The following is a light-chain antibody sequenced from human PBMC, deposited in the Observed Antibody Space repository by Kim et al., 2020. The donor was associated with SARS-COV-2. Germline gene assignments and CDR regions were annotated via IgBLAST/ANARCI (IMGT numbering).Light chain of an antibody. CDR2: QAS. Sequence: SASIGNRVTITCRSRQTIGSWLAWYKQKPGKAPELLIFQASNLETGVPSRFSGGGSGTEFTLTISSLQPDDFATYYCQNYDSDSTFGQGTKVDIK. V-gene: IGKV1-5*03. CDR3: QNYDSDST. CDR1: QTIGSW. J-gene: IGKJ1*01.